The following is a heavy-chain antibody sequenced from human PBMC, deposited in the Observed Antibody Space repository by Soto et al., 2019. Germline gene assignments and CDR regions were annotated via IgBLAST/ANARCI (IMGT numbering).Heavy chain of an antibody. CDR2: IKQDGSEK. D-gene: IGHD2-2*01. CDR1: GFTFSSYW. V-gene: IGHV3-7*01. J-gene: IGHJ5*02. Sequence: EVQLVESGGGLVQPGGSLRLSCAASGFTFSSYWMSWVRQAPGKGLEWVANIKQDGSEKYYVDSVKGRFTISRDNAKNSLYLQMNILRAEDTAVYYCARLQLLGASYNWFDPWGQGTLVTVSS. CDR3: ARLQLLGASYNWFDP.